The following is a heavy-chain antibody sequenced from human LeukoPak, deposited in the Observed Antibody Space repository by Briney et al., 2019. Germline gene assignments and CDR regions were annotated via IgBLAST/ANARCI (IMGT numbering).Heavy chain of an antibody. CDR2: ISGSGSKI. CDR1: GFPLGSYN. CDR3: ASGLNSTPF. V-gene: IGHV3-21*01. Sequence: GSLRLSCAASGFPLGSYNMNLVRQPPGEGLQWVSSISGSGSKIYYADSVQGRFTISRDNAKNSLYLQMNSLRSEDTAVYYCASGLNSTPFWGQGTLVTVSS. J-gene: IGHJ4*02. D-gene: IGHD2/OR15-2a*01.